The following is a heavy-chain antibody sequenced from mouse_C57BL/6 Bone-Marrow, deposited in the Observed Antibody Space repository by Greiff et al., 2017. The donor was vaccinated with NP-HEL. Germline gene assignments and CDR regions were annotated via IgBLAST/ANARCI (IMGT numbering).Heavy chain of an antibody. J-gene: IGHJ2*01. D-gene: IGHD1-1*01. CDR3: ARKGFTTVADYFDY. CDR1: GYTFTDYY. Sequence: VQLQQSGPVLVKPGASVKMSCKASGYTFTDYYMNWVKQSHGKSLEWIGVINPYNGGTSYNQKFKGKATLTVDKSSSTAYMELNSLTSEDSAVYYCARKGFTTVADYFDYWGQGTTLTVSS. CDR2: INPYNGGT. V-gene: IGHV1-19*01.